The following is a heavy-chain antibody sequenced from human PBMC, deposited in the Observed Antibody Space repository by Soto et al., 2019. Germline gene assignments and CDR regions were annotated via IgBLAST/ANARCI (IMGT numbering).Heavy chain of an antibody. J-gene: IGHJ4*02. CDR3: AGGALVGAFDY. Sequence: VPLLESGGRSVQSGGSLRLSCVASGFSFSSYGMGWVRQAPGKGLEWVSVMSGAGGSIFYADSVRGRFTISRDNSRKTLYLQMNGLRVDDTAVYYCAGGALVGAFDYWGQGTLVTVSS. CDR1: GFSFSSYG. V-gene: IGHV3-23*01. D-gene: IGHD5-18*01. CDR2: MSGAGGSI.